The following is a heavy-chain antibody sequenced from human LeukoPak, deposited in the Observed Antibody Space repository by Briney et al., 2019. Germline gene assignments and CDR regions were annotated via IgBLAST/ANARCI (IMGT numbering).Heavy chain of an antibody. V-gene: IGHV1-2*04. Sequence: ASVKVSCTASGYTFTVYYMHWVRQAPGQGLEWMGWINPNSGGTNYAQKFQGWVTMTRDTSISTAYMELSRLRSDDTAVYYCAREGTERHGMDVWGQGTTVTVSS. CDR2: INPNSGGT. D-gene: IGHD1-1*01. J-gene: IGHJ6*02. CDR3: AREGTERHGMDV. CDR1: GYTFTVYY.